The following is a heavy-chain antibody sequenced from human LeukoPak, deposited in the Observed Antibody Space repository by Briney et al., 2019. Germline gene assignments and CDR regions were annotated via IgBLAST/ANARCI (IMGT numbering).Heavy chain of an antibody. D-gene: IGHD3-3*01. Sequence: PSETLSLTCTVSGGSISSGSYYWSWIRQPAGKGLEWIGRIYTSGSTNYNPSLKSRVTISVDTSKNQFSLKLSSVTAADTAVYYCASTYYDFWSGPLNYFDYWGQGTLVTVSS. CDR1: GGSISSGSYY. J-gene: IGHJ4*02. V-gene: IGHV4-61*02. CDR2: IYTSGST. CDR3: ASTYYDFWSGPLNYFDY.